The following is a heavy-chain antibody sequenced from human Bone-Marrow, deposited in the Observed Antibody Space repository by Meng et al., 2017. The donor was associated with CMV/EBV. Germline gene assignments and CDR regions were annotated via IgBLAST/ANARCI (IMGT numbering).Heavy chain of an antibody. CDR1: GFSISSGYF. CDR2: INHSGST. J-gene: IGHJ4*02. V-gene: IGHV4-38-2*02. CDR3: ARASGGRVTIFGVVILPNYFDY. Sequence: SETLSLTCTVSGFSISSGYFWGWIRQPPGKGLEWIGEINHSGSTNYNPSLKSRVTISVDTSKNQFSLKLSSVTAADTAVYYCARASGGRVTIFGVVILPNYFDYWGQGTLVTVSS. D-gene: IGHD3-3*01.